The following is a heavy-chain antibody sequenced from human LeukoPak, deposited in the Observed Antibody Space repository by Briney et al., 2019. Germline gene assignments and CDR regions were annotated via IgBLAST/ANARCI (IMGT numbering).Heavy chain of an antibody. Sequence: GSLRLSCAASGFTFTSYWMHWVRQAPGKGLVWVSRINSDGSRTSYADSVKGRFTISRDNSKNTLYLQMNSLRAEDTAVYYCAKATAKVGATDKIYDYWGQGTLVTVSS. CDR2: INSDGSRT. CDR1: GFTFTSYW. D-gene: IGHD1-26*01. CDR3: AKATAKVGATDKIYDY. V-gene: IGHV3-74*01. J-gene: IGHJ4*02.